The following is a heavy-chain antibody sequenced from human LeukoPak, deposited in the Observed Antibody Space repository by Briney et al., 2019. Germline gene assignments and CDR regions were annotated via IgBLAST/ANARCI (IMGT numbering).Heavy chain of an antibody. V-gene: IGHV3-23*01. D-gene: IGHD3-9*01. CDR1: GFTFSSYG. J-gene: IGHJ6*03. Sequence: GGSLRLSCAASGFTFSSYGMSWVRQAPGKGLEWVSAISGSGGSTYYADSVKGRFTISRDNSKNTLYLQMNSLRAEDTAVYYCARYLSYDILTGYSLAYYYYYMDVWGKGTTVTISS. CDR2: ISGSGGST. CDR3: ARYLSYDILTGYSLAYYYYYMDV.